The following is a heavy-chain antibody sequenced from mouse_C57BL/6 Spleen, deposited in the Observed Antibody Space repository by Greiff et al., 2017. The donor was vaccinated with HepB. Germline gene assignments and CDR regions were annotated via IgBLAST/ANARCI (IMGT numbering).Heavy chain of an antibody. CDR3: ARDAGSYYYGFAY. V-gene: IGHV3-6*01. CDR2: ISYDGSN. J-gene: IGHJ3*01. CDR1: GYSITSGYY. D-gene: IGHD1-1*01. Sequence: EVKVEESGPGLVKPSQSLSLTCSVTGYSITSGYYWNWIRQFPGNKLEWMGYISYDGSNNYNPSLKNRISITRDTSKNQFFLKLNSVTTEDTATYYCARDAGSYYYGFAYWGQGTLVTVSA.